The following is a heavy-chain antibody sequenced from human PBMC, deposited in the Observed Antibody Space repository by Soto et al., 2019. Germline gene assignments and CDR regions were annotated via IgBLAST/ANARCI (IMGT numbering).Heavy chain of an antibody. CDR3: ARGDCYSGDL. J-gene: IGHJ5*02. CDR2: INEDESEK. V-gene: IGHV3-7*05. D-gene: IGHD2-21*01. Sequence: EVQLVESGGGLVQPGGSLRLSCVASGFTFRSYWMSWVRQAPGKGLEWVANINEDESEKNYVDSVKGRFTISRDNAKNSLYLQMNSLRAGDTAMYFCARGDCYSGDLWGQGTLVTVSP. CDR1: GFTFRSYW.